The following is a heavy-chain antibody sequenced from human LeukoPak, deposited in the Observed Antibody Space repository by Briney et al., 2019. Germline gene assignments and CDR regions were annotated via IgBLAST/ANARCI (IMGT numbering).Heavy chain of an antibody. J-gene: IGHJ3*01. D-gene: IGHD5-24*01. CDR3: ARIRDSKQLFFEAFDV. CDR2: VSYDGSDS. CDR1: GFTFGDFA. V-gene: IGHV3-30-3*01. Sequence: GGSLRLSCAASGFTFGDFAMHWVRQAPGKGLDWVAVVSYDGSDSYYVQSVRGRFTVSRDNSDNTLYLQMNSLRPEDSGVYFCARIRDSKQLFFEAFDVWGQGTMITVSS.